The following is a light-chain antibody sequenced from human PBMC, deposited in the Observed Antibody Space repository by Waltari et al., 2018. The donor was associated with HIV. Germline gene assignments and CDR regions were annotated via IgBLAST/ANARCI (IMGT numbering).Light chain of an antibody. CDR2: VNNGGSH. Sequence: QLVLTQSPSASASLGASVKLTCTLSSGHSTYAIAWHQQQPEKGPRYLMKVNNGGSHIKGDVVPDRFSGSSSGAERYLTISSLQSEDEADYYCQTWGTGIVLFGGGTKLTVL. CDR1: SGHSTYA. V-gene: IGLV4-69*01. J-gene: IGLJ2*01. CDR3: QTWGTGIVL.